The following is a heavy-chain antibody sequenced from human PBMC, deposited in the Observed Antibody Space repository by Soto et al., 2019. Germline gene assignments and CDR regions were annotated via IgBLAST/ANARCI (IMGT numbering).Heavy chain of an antibody. V-gene: IGHV5-10-1*01. CDR3: ARLGDCSGGSCFSRYYYHGMDV. D-gene: IGHD2-15*01. CDR2: IDPSDSYI. Sequence: GESLKISCEGSGYSFSSFWISWVRQMPGKGLEWVGRIDPSDSYINYSPSFQGRVTISADKSLNTAYLQWSSLEASDTAMYYCARLGDCSGGSCFSRYYYHGMDVWGQGTTVTVSS. CDR1: GYSFSSFW. J-gene: IGHJ6*02.